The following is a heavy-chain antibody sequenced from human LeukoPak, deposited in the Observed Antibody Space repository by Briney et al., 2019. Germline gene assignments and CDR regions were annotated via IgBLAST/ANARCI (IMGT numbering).Heavy chain of an antibody. Sequence: GGSLRLSCAASGFIFSNYWMSWVRQAPGKGLEWVANIKQDGSEKFYVDSVKGRFTISRDNAKNSLYLQMNSLRAGDTAVYYCARAKVSDYWGQGTLVTVSS. CDR3: ARAKVSDY. J-gene: IGHJ4*02. D-gene: IGHD1-14*01. V-gene: IGHV3-7*01. CDR1: GFIFSNYW. CDR2: IKQDGSEK.